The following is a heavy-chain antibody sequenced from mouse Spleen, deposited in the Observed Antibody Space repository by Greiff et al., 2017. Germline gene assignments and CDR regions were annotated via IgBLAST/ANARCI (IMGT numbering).Heavy chain of an antibody. Sequence: EVQVVESGGGLVKPGGSLKLSCAASGFTFSSYTMSWVRQTPEKRLEWVATISGGGGNTYYPDSVKGRFTISRDNAKNTLYLQMSSLRSEDTALYYCARIYYDYDGGVWGTGTTVTVSS. J-gene: IGHJ1*03. CDR1: GFTFSSYT. V-gene: IGHV5-9*01. CDR3: ARIYYDYDGGV. D-gene: IGHD2-4*01. CDR2: ISGGGGNT.